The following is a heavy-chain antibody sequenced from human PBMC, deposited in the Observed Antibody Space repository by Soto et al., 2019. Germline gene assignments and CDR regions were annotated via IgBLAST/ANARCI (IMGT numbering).Heavy chain of an antibody. CDR2: ISYEGSNT. V-gene: IGHV3-30-3*01. J-gene: IGHJ6*02. CDR3: ARVTPGNNLYYFSGMDV. CDR1: GFTFGTYA. Sequence: QVQLVESGGGVVQPGRSLRLSCVASGFTFGTYAIHWVRQAPGKGLQWVALISYEGSNTYYADSVKGRFTVSRDNSKSTLYLQLHSLRPEDTGVYYCARVTPGNNLYYFSGMDVWGQGTSVTVAS. D-gene: IGHD1-1*01.